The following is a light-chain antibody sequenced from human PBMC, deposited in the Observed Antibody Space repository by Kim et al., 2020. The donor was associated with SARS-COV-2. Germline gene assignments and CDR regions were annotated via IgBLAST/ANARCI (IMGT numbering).Light chain of an antibody. CDR2: AAS. J-gene: IGKJ2*01. CDR1: QTISSY. CDR3: QQSYTTPYT. V-gene: IGKV1-39*01. Sequence: AAVGDRVTITCRASQTISSYLNWYQQKPGKAPKLLIYAASSLQSWVPSRFSGSGSGTDFTLTISSLQPEDFATYYCQQSYTTPYTFGQGTKLEI.